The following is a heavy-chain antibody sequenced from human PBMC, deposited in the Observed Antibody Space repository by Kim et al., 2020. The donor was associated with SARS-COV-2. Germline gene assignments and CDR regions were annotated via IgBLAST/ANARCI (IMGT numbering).Heavy chain of an antibody. CDR3: ARGAYGSGWGDV. CDR2: ISGRGSTK. Sequence: GGSLRLSCAASGFSFISYDMNWVRQAPGKGLEWVSYISGRGSTKYYADSVKGRFAISRDNARNSLYLQMNSLRDEDTAFYHCARGAYGSGWGDVLGQGTT. CDR1: GFSFISYD. J-gene: IGHJ6*02. V-gene: IGHV3-48*03. D-gene: IGHD3-10*01.